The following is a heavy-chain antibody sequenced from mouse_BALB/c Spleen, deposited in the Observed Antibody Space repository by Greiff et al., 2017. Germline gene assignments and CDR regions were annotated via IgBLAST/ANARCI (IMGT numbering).Heavy chain of an antibody. D-gene: IGHD1-2*01. CDR1: GFNIKDTY. CDR3: ARDYYGLPGDY. CDR2: IDPANGNT. V-gene: IGHV14-3*02. Sequence: EVMLVESGAELVKPGASVKLSCTASGFNIKDTYMHWVKQRPEQGLEWIGRIDPANGNTKYDPKFQGKATITADTSSNTAYLQLSSLTSEDTAVYYCARDYYGLPGDYWGQGTTLTVSS. J-gene: IGHJ2*01.